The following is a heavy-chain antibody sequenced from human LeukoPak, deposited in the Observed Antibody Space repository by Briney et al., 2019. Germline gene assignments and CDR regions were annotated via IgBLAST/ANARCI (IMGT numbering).Heavy chain of an antibody. Sequence: GVSVKVSCKASGYTFTNYAMNWVRQAPGQGLEWMGWINANTGNPTYAQGFTGRFVFSLDTSVSTAYLQVSSLKAEDTAVYYCARDPDYYDSSGYSYFDYWGQGTLVTVSS. CDR1: GYTFTNYA. V-gene: IGHV7-4-1*02. J-gene: IGHJ4*02. CDR3: ARDPDYYDSSGYSYFDY. D-gene: IGHD3-22*01. CDR2: INANTGNP.